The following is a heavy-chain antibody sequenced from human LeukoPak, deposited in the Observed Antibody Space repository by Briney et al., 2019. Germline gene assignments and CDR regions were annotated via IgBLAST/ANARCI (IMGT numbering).Heavy chain of an antibody. CDR1: GGSISSYY. CDR2: IYYSGST. V-gene: IGHV4-59*01. J-gene: IGHJ4*02. Sequence: PSETLSLTCTVSGGSISSYYWSWIRQPPGKGLEWIGYIYYSGSTNYNPSLKSRVTISVDTSKNQFSLKLSSVTAADTAVYYCARAPRIMITFGGVIAFDYWGQGTLVTVSS. D-gene: IGHD3-16*02. CDR3: ARAPRIMITFGGVIAFDY.